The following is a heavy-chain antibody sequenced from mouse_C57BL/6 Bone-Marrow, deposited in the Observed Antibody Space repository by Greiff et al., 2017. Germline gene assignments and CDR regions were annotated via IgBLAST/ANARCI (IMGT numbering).Heavy chain of an antibody. CDR3: TRALLRLYAMDY. CDR1: GFTFSDAW. D-gene: IGHD1-2*01. Sequence: EVKVEESGGGLVQPGGSMKLSCAASGFTFSDAWMDWVRQSPEKGLEWVAEIRNKANNHATSYAESVQGRFTISRDDSKSSVYLQMNSLRAEDTGIYYCTRALLRLYAMDYWGQGTSVTVSS. V-gene: IGHV6-6*01. CDR2: IRNKANNHAT. J-gene: IGHJ4*01.